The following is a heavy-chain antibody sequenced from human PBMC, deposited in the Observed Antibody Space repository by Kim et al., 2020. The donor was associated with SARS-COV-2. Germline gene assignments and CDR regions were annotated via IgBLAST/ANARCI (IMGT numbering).Heavy chain of an antibody. CDR3: ARTVLINYDFWSGYYNDPGY. D-gene: IGHD3-3*01. V-gene: IGHV3-21*01. CDR1: GFTFSSYS. Sequence: GGSLRLSCAASGFTFSSYSMNWVRQAPGKGLEWVSSISSSSSYIYYADSVKGRFTIPRDNAKNSLYLQMNSLRAEDTAVYYCARTVLINYDFWSGYYNDPGYWGQGTLVTVPS. J-gene: IGHJ4*02. CDR2: ISSSSSYI.